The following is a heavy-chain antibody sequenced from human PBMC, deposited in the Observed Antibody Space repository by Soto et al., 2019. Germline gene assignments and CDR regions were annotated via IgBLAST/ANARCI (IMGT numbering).Heavy chain of an antibody. J-gene: IGHJ4*02. CDR3: ARDLAAMYYFVY. V-gene: IGHV3-30-3*01. CDR2: ISYDGSNK. D-gene: IGHD2-2*01. Sequence: QVQLVESGGGVVQPGRSLRLSCAASGFTFSSYAMHWVRQAPGKGLEWVAVISYDGSNKYYADSVKGRFTISRDNSKNTLYLQMNSLRAEDTAVYYCARDLAAMYYFVYWGQGTLVTVSS. CDR1: GFTFSSYA.